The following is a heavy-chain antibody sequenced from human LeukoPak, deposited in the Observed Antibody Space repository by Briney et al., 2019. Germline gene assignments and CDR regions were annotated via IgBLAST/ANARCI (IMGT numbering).Heavy chain of an antibody. Sequence: PGGSLRLSCAASGFTFRSYDMHWVRQAPGKGLQWVAVISYDGSNKYHTDSVKGRFTISRDNSKNTLYLQMNSLRAEDTAVYYCAKDSEIAAAGSYWYFVLWGRGTLVTVSS. CDR2: ISYDGSNK. D-gene: IGHD6-13*01. J-gene: IGHJ2*01. V-gene: IGHV3-30*18. CDR3: AKDSEIAAAGSYWYFVL. CDR1: GFTFRSYD.